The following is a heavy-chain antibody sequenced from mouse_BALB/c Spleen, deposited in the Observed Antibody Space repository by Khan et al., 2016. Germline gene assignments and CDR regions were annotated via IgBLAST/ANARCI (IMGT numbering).Heavy chain of an antibody. J-gene: IGHJ3*01. V-gene: IGHV9-3*02. D-gene: IGHD1-1*01. CDR1: GYTFTNYG. CDR3: AGDYFGSNWFAF. Sequence: QIQLVQSGPELKKPGETVKISCKASGYTFTNYGMNWVKQAPGKGLKWMGWINTNTGEPTYAEEFKGRFAFSLETSASPAYLQINHLKTADTATYFCAGDYFGSNWFAFWGQGTLVTVSA. CDR2: INTNTGEP.